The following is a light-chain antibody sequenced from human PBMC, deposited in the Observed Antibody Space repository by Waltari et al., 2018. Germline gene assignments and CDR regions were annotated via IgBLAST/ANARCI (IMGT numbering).Light chain of an antibody. CDR3: QQSYSTPQT. CDR2: AAS. CDR1: QSISSY. J-gene: IGKJ1*01. V-gene: IGKV1-39*01. Sequence: DIQMTQSPSSLSASVGDRVTITCRASQSISSYLNWYQLKPGKAPKLLIYAASSLQSGVPSRFSGSGSGTDFTLTISSLQPEDFATYYCQQSYSTPQTFGQGTKVEIK.